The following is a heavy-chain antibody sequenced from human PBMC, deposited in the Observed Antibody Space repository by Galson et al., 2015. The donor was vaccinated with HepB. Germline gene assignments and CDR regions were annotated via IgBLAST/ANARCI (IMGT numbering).Heavy chain of an antibody. Sequence: SVKVSCKVSGYTLTELSMHWVRQAPGKGLEWMGGFDPEDGETIYAQKFQGRVTMTEDTSTDTAYMELSGLRSEDTAVYYCAATEAGGWYGGGYFDYWGQGTLVTVSS. D-gene: IGHD6-19*01. V-gene: IGHV1-24*01. CDR2: FDPEDGET. CDR1: GYTLTELS. J-gene: IGHJ4*02. CDR3: AATEAGGWYGGGYFDY.